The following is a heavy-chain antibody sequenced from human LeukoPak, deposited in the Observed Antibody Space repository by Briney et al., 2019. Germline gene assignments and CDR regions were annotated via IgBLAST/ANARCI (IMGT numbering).Heavy chain of an antibody. CDR3: AYLGATLSGMDV. D-gene: IGHD1-26*01. CDR2: ISYDGSNK. V-gene: IGHV3-30*04. J-gene: IGHJ6*02. Sequence: GRSLRLSCAASGFTFSSYAMHWVHQAPGKGLEWVAVISYDGSNKYYADSVKGRFTISRDNSKNTLYLQMNSLRAEDTAVYYCAYLGATLSGMDVWGQGTTVTVSS. CDR1: GFTFSSYA.